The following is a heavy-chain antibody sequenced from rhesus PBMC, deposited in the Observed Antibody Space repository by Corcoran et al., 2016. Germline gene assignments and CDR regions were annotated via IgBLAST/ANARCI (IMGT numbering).Heavy chain of an antibody. D-gene: IGHD6-31*01. CDR1: GGSISGYW. V-gene: IGHV4-160*01. CDR3: ARERLEFEF. CDR2: IDSSGST. J-gene: IGHJ1*01. Sequence: QLQLQESGPGLVKPSETLSLTCAVSGGSISGYWWRWIRQPPGKGLEWFGRIDSSGSTDNYPSLKSRVTISRDTSKTPFSLKLRSVTAADTAVYYCARERLEFEFWGQGALVTVSS.